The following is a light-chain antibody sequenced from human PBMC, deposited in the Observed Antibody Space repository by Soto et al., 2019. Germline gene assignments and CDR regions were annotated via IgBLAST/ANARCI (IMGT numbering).Light chain of an antibody. CDR2: GAS. CDR1: QDIRSD. Sequence: AIQMTQSPSSLSAFVGDAVTITCRASQDIRSDLAWYQQKPWKAPKLLMYGASALQSGVPSRFSGSGSGTDFTLTISSLQPEDFATYYCLQDYNYPRTFGQGTKVEIK. J-gene: IGKJ1*01. V-gene: IGKV1-6*02. CDR3: LQDYNYPRT.